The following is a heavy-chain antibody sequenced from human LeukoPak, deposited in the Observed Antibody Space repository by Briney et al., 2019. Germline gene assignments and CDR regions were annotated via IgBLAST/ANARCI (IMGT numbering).Heavy chain of an antibody. J-gene: IGHJ4*02. V-gene: IGHV3-66*01. Sequence: GGSLRLSCAASGFTVSSNYMNWVRQAPGKGLEWVSVIYSGGSTYYADSVKGRFTISRDNAKNSLYLQMNSLRAEDTAVYYCARDWGGYCSSSSCSTKGHYFDYWGQGTLVTVSS. CDR1: GFTVSSNY. CDR2: IYSGGST. CDR3: ARDWGGYCSSSSCSTKGHYFDY. D-gene: IGHD2-2*01.